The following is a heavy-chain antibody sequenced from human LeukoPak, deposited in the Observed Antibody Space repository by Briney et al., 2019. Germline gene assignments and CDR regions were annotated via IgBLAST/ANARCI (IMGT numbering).Heavy chain of an antibody. CDR1: GYTFTSYD. J-gene: IGHJ3*02. CDR3: ARICTTGTTCYAFDI. CDR2: INPSGGST. D-gene: IGHD1-1*01. V-gene: IGHV1-46*01. Sequence: GASVRVSCKASGYTFTSYDMHWVRQAPGQGREWRGVINPSGGSTSYAQKFQGRVTMTRDMSTSTVYMELSSLRSEDTAVYYCARICTTGTTCYAFDIWGQGTMVTVSS.